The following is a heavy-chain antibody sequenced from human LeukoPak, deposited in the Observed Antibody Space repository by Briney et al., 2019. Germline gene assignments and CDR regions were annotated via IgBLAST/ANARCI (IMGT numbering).Heavy chain of an antibody. D-gene: IGHD3-3*01. CDR1: GYTFTSYY. J-gene: IGHJ5*02. CDR3: GRDGRVHYEFWSGYYRDEVWFDP. Sequence: ASVKVSCKASGYTFTSYYMHWVRQAPGQGLEWMGIINPSGGSTSYAQKFQGRVTMTRDTSTSTVYMELSSLRSEDTAVYYCGRDGRVHYEFWSGYYRDEVWFDPWGQGTLVTVSS. V-gene: IGHV1-46*03. CDR2: INPSGGST.